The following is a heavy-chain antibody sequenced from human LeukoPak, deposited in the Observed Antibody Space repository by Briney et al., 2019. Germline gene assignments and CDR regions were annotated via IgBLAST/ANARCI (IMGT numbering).Heavy chain of an antibody. J-gene: IGHJ6*03. Sequence: GGSLRLSCAASGFTFSSYGKSWVRQAPGKGLEWASGISGSGGSAYYADSVKGRLTISRDSSKNTLYLQMNSLRAEDTAVYYCAKEGYCSSTSCYRGAYYYMDVWGKGTTVTISS. CDR1: GFTFSSYG. D-gene: IGHD2-2*01. CDR3: AKEGYCSSTSCYRGAYYYMDV. V-gene: IGHV3-23*01. CDR2: ISGSGGSA.